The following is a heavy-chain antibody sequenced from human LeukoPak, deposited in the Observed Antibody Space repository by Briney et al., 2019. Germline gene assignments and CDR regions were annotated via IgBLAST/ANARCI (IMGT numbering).Heavy chain of an antibody. CDR2: IYRGGST. V-gene: IGHV3-53*01. Sequence: PGGSLRLSCAASGFTVSSNYMTWVRQAPGKGLEWVSVIYRGGSTYYADSVRDRFTISRDNSKNTLYLQMNSLRAEDTAVYYCASASCSGSSCYSGYFDYWGQGTLVTVSS. J-gene: IGHJ4*02. CDR3: ASASCSGSSCYSGYFDY. CDR1: GFTVSSNY. D-gene: IGHD2-15*01.